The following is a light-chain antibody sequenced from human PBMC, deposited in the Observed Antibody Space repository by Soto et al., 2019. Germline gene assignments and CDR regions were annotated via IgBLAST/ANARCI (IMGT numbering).Light chain of an antibody. V-gene: IGLV2-14*01. CDR1: RSDIGGYDY. Sequence: QSALTQPASVSGSPGQSITISCIGTRSDIGGYDYVSWYQHHPGKAPKLILYEVTNRPSGVSDRFSGSRSGNTASLTISGLQAEDGADYYCHSYTSSSTYVFGTGTKLTVL. CDR3: HSYTSSSTYV. CDR2: EVT. J-gene: IGLJ1*01.